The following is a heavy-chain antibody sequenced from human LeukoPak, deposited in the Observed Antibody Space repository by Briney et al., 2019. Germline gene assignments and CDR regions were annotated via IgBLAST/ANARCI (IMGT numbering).Heavy chain of an antibody. CDR1: GLTVSGNY. CDR3: AGAQGISARW. CDR2: IYSDGNT. J-gene: IGHJ4*02. D-gene: IGHD6-6*01. V-gene: IGHV3-53*01. Sequence: GGSLRLSCAASGLTVSGNYMNWVRQAPGKGLEWVSVIYSDGNTYYADSVKGRFTISRDNSKNTLYLQMNSLRAEDTAVYYCAGAQGISARWWGQGTLVTVSS.